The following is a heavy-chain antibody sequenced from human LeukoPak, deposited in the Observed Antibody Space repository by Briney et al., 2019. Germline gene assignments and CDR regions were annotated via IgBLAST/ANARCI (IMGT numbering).Heavy chain of an antibody. CDR2: ISRTGATT. CDR1: GFSFCDYY. D-gene: IGHD3-10*01. J-gene: IGHJ6*02. V-gene: IGHV3-11*01. Sequence: PGGSLRLSCAASGFSFCDYYMAWVRQAPGKGLEWLSKISRTGATTDYAESVKGRFSTTRDNVANSLQLQMNSLRVEDTAVYYCARAQRVSTSGPPYYYHGMDVWGQGTTVIVSS. CDR3: ARAQRVSTSGPPYYYHGMDV.